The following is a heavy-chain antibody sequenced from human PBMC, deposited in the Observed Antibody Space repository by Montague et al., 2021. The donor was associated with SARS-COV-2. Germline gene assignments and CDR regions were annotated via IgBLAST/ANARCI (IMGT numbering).Heavy chain of an antibody. D-gene: IGHD3-16*02. Sequence: WIRQPPGKGLELLGEINHSGYTDYNPSLESRLTISLHSSKKQFSLKMTSVTAADTAIYYCASARSYSFGFWAYWGQGTLVSVSS. V-gene: IGHV4-34*01. CDR2: INHSGYT. J-gene: IGHJ4*02. CDR3: ASARSYSFGFWAY.